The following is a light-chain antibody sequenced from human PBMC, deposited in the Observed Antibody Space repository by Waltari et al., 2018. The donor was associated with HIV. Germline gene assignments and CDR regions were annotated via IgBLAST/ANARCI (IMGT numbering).Light chain of an antibody. CDR1: PADITTFDL. Sequence: QSVLIQPASVSGSPGQSITISCPGWPADITTFDLMSWYRQYPGIAPQSILHGMSSQPSRVSSRFSASRSANTASLTISVLQPEDEADYYCSSYTKTKTPVFGGGT. V-gene: IGLV2-14*03. J-gene: IGLJ3*02. CDR2: GMS. CDR3: SSYTKTKTPV.